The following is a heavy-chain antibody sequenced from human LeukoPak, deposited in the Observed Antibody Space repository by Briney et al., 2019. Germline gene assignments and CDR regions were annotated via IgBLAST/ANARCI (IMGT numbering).Heavy chain of an antibody. V-gene: IGHV1-46*01. CDR3: ARAISPVAYYGMDV. D-gene: IGHD3-3*01. J-gene: IGHJ6*02. CDR1: GYTFSSYS. Sequence: ASVKLSCKASGYTFSSYSVHWVRQAPGQGLDWMGIINPSGGSTSYAQKFQGRVTMTRDTSTSTVYMQLSSLRSEDTAVYYCARAISPVAYYGMDVWGQGTTVTVSS. CDR2: INPSGGST.